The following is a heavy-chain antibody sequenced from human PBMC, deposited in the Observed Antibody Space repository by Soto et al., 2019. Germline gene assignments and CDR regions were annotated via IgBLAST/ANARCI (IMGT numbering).Heavy chain of an antibody. CDR2: IYHSGST. D-gene: IGHD1-26*01. V-gene: IGHV4-38-2*02. CDR3: ARDPGELEGGDDY. CDR1: GDSISSGYY. J-gene: IGHJ4*02. Sequence: PXETLSLTCAVAGDSISSGYYWGWIRQPPGKGLEWIGSIYHSGSTYYNPSLKSRVTISVDTSKNQFSLKLSSVTAADTAVYYCARDPGELEGGDDYWGQGSLVTVSS.